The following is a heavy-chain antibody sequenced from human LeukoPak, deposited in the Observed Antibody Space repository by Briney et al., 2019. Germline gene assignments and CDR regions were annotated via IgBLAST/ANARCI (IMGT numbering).Heavy chain of an antibody. V-gene: IGHV3-30*14. CDR3: VKAAMITFGGVIDRFDY. Sequence: GGSLRLSCAASGFTFSNYAMNWVRQAPGKGLEWVAVISYDGTNQYYADSVKGRFTISRDNSKNTLYLQMSSLRAEDTAVYYCVKAAMITFGGVIDRFDYWGQGTLVTVSS. D-gene: IGHD3-16*02. J-gene: IGHJ4*02. CDR1: GFTFSNYA. CDR2: ISYDGTNQ.